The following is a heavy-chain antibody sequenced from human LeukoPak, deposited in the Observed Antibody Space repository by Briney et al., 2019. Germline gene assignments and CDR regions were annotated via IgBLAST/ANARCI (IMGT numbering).Heavy chain of an antibody. CDR3: AREHGSGSYPMDV. D-gene: IGHD3-10*01. CDR2: IKQDGSEK. CDR1: GFTFSSYG. Sequence: GGSLRLSCAASGFTFSSYGMHWVRQAPGKGLEWVANIKQDGSEKYYVDSVKGRFTISRDNAKNSLYLQMNSLRAEDTAVYYCAREHGSGSYPMDVWGKGTTVTISS. J-gene: IGHJ6*03. V-gene: IGHV3-7*01.